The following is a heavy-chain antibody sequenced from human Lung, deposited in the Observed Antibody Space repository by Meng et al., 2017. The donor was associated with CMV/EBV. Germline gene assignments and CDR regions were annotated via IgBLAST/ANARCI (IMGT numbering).Heavy chain of an antibody. CDR3: ACNSGDC. J-gene: IGHJ4*02. CDR2: ISYDGNNK. CDR1: TFTFNTYP. Sequence: GGSLRLSFAASTFTFNTYPMHWVRQAPGKGLQWVAVISYDGNNKFYGDSVKGRFTISRDNSENTLYLEMNSLRAEDTAVYYCACNSGDCWGQGTLVTVSS. D-gene: IGHD3-10*01. V-gene: IGHV3-30*07.